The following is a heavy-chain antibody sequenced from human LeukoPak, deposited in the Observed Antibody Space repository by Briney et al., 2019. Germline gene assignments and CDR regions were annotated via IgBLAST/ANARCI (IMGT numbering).Heavy chain of an antibody. Sequence: SVKVSCKASGGTFSSYAISWVRQAPGQGLEWVGGIMPIFGAANYAETFRGRFTITADEATSTAYLELSSLRAEDTAVYYCARDPYYYDSSRYLQGDAFHIWGQGPMAPVSS. CDR2: IMPIFGAA. J-gene: IGHJ3*02. D-gene: IGHD3-22*01. CDR1: GGTFSSYA. V-gene: IGHV1-69*13. CDR3: ARDPYYYDSSRYLQGDAFHI.